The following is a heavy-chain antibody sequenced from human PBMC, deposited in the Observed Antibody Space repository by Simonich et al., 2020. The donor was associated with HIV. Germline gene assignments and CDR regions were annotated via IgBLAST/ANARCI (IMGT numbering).Heavy chain of an antibody. J-gene: IGHJ3*02. Sequence: QVQLVESGGGVVQPGRSLRLSCAASGFSFSNYGMHWVRRAPGKGVEGVEFIWYNGSNKYYGDTVKVRFTISRDKSKNTLYLQMNSLRAEDTAVYYCARDPHGDNDAFDIWGQGTMVTVSS. V-gene: IGHV3-33*01. D-gene: IGHD4-17*01. CDR1: GFSFSNYG. CDR3: ARDPHGDNDAFDI. CDR2: IWYNGSNK.